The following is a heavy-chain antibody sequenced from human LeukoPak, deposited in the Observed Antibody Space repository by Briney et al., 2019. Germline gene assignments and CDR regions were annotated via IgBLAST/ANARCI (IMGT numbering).Heavy chain of an antibody. J-gene: IGHJ4*02. V-gene: IGHV3-21*01. CDR2: ISSSSSYI. CDR1: GFTFSSYS. CDR3: ARVGRGYVWGSYRHTPFDY. Sequence: GGSLRLSRAASGFTFSSYSMNWVRQAPGKGLEWVSSISSSSSYIYYADSVKGRFTISRDNAKNSLYLQMNSLRAEDTAVYYCARVGRGYVWGSYRHTPFDYWGQGTLVTVSS. D-gene: IGHD3-16*02.